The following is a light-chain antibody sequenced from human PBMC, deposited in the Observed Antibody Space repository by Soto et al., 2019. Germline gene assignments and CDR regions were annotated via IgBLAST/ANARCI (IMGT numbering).Light chain of an antibody. V-gene: IGKV3-11*01. Sequence: EIVLTQSPVTLSLSPGERATLSCRASQSVGHFLAWYQQRPGQAPRLLIYDASNRATDIPDRFSGSGSGTDFTLTISSLEPEDFAVYYCQQRSNWPPFTFGPGTKVDIK. CDR2: DAS. J-gene: IGKJ3*01. CDR1: QSVGHF. CDR3: QQRSNWPPFT.